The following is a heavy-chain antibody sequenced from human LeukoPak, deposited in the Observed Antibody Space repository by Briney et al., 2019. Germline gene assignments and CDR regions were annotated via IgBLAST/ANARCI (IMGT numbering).Heavy chain of an antibody. D-gene: IGHD6-19*01. CDR1: GDSISAYY. J-gene: IGHJ4*02. Sequence: PSETLSLTCTVSGDSISAYYWNWIRQPPGKGLEWIGYIYYSGSTNCNPSLKSRVTISVDTSKNQFSLKLSSVTAADTAVYYCARGYSSGWYVFDFWGQGTLVTVSS. CDR2: IYYSGST. CDR3: ARGYSSGWYVFDF. V-gene: IGHV4-59*08.